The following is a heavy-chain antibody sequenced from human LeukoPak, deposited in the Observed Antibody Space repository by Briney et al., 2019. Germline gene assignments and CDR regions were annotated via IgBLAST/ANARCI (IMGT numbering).Heavy chain of an antibody. J-gene: IGHJ4*02. CDR3: ARQLTATFDY. Sequence: SETLSLTCTVSGGSISSSSYYWGWIRQPPGKGLEWIGSIYYSGNTYSNPSLKSRVTISVDTSKKQFSLKLSSVTAADTAVYYCARQLTATFDYWGQGTLVTVSS. V-gene: IGHV4-39*01. CDR1: GGSISSSSYY. CDR2: IYYSGNT. D-gene: IGHD1-7*01.